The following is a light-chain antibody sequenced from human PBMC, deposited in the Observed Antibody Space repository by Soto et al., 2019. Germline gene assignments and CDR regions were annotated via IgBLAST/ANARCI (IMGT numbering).Light chain of an antibody. CDR3: HQYHYWPPIT. CDR1: QDVRIN. Sequence: EVVMTQSPATLSVSPGERATLSCRTSQDVRINLAWYQQKPGQAPRLLIQGASTRATGVPVRFSGSGSGTEFTLTITCLQSGDSAVYYCHQYHYWPPITFGQGTRLEIK. J-gene: IGKJ5*01. V-gene: IGKV3-15*01. CDR2: GAS.